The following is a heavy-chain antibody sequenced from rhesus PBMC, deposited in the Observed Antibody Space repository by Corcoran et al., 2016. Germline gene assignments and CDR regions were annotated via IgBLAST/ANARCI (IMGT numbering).Heavy chain of an antibody. J-gene: IGHJ4*01. V-gene: IGHV4S7*01. CDR2: LYSSSGNT. CDR3: ARDSQEYRGYFDY. Sequence: QLQLQESGPGLLKPSETLSLTCAVSGGSISGGYVWGWIRQPPGKGLEWIGSLYSSSGNTYYNPTLKSRVTISTDTSKNQFSLKLSSVTTADTAVYYCARDSQEYRGYFDYWGQGVLVTVSS. CDR1: GGSISGGYV. D-gene: IGHD1-44*01.